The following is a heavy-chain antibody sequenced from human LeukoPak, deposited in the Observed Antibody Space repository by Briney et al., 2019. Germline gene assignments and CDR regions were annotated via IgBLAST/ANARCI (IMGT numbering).Heavy chain of an antibody. D-gene: IGHD3-16*02. CDR3: ARHLWGSYPSYYYYMDV. V-gene: IGHV4-61*09. CDR1: GYSISSGTYY. CDR2: INHSGST. J-gene: IGHJ6*03. Sequence: SQTLSLTCTVSGYSISSGTYYWTWIRQPAGKGLEWIGEINHSGSTNYNPSLKSRVTISVDTSKNQFSLKLSSVTAADTAVYYCARHLWGSYPSYYYYMDVWGKGTTVTVSS.